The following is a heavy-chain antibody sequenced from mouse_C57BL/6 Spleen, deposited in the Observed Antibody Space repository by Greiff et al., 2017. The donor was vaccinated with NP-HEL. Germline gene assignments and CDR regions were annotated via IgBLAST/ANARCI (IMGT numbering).Heavy chain of an antibody. CDR2: ISSGSSTI. Sequence: EVQLQESGGGLVKPGGSLKLSCAASGFTFSDYGMHWVRQAPEKGLEWVAYISSGSSTIYYADTVKGRFTISRDNAKNTLFLQMTSLRSEDTAMYYCARKAWYFDVWGTGTTVTVSS. CDR1: GFTFSDYG. J-gene: IGHJ1*03. V-gene: IGHV5-17*01. CDR3: ARKAWYFDV.